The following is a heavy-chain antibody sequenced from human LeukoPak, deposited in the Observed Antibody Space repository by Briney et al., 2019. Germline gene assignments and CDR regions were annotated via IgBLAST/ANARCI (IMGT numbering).Heavy chain of an antibody. V-gene: IGHV4-39*01. CDR2: IYYSGST. CDR1: GGSISSSSYY. CDR3: ARLPTITMIVGY. D-gene: IGHD3-22*01. J-gene: IGHJ4*02. Sequence: SETLSLTCTVSGGSISSSSYYWGWIRQPPGKGLEWIGSIYYSGSTYYNPSLKSRVTISVDTSKNQFSLKLSSVTAADTAVYYCARLPTITMIVGYWGQGTLVTVSS.